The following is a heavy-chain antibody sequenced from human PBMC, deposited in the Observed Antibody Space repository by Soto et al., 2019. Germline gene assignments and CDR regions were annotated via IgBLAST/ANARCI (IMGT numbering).Heavy chain of an antibody. J-gene: IGHJ4*02. CDR2: IYYSGST. V-gene: IGHV4-30-4*01. CDR3: ARWGYCSGGSCYYRNSGLRY. D-gene: IGHD2-15*01. CDR1: GGSISSGYYY. Sequence: PSETLSLTCTVSGGSISSGYYYWSWIRQPPGKGLEWIGYIYYSGSTYYNPSLKSRVTISVDTSKNQFSLKLSSVTAADTAVYYCARWGYCSGGSCYYRNSGLRYWGQGTLVTVSS.